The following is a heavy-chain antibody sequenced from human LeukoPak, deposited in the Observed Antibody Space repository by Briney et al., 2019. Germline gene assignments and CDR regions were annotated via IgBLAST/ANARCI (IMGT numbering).Heavy chain of an antibody. V-gene: IGHV4-34*01. CDR2: IDHSGTDHSGST. CDR1: GGSFSGYY. CDR3: ARSKAHLSTSWYGTWFDP. D-gene: IGHD2-2*01. Sequence: SETLSLTCAVYGGSFSGYYWSWLRQPPQKGLEWIGEIDHSGTDHSGSTNYSPSLKSRVTISVDTSKNQLSLKLSSVTAADTAVYYCARSKAHLSTSWYGTWFDPWGQGTLVTVSS. J-gene: IGHJ5*02.